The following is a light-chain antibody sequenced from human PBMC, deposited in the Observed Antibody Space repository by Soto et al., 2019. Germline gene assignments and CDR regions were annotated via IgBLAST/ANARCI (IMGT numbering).Light chain of an antibody. Sequence: DIQMTQSPSSLSASVGDEVTITCRASQTIMTYLNWYQLKPGKPPRLLIYAASSLQSGVPSRFSGSGSGTDFTHTISSLQPEDFATYSCQQSYNSPQTFGQGTKVDIK. CDR3: QQSYNSPQT. CDR2: AAS. CDR1: QTIMTY. V-gene: IGKV1-39*01. J-gene: IGKJ1*01.